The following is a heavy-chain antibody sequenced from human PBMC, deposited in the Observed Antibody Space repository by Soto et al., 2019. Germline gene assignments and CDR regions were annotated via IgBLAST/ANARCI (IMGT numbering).Heavy chain of an antibody. Sequence: QVQLQESGPGLVKPSGTLSLTCAVSGGSISSSNWWSWVRQPPGKGLEWIGEIYHSGSTSYNPSLNSRVSRSVDKSKNPFPLNRSSVTAADTAVYYCARYYNGTRHFDYWGQGTLVTVSA. CDR1: GGSISSSNW. CDR3: ARYYNGTRHFDY. CDR2: IYHSGST. J-gene: IGHJ4*02. V-gene: IGHV4-4*02. D-gene: IGHD3-10*01.